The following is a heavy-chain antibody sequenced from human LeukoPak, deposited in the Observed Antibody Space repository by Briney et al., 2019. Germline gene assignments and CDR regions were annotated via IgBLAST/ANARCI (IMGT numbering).Heavy chain of an antibody. Sequence: PGGSLRLSCAASGFNFNNYDMHWVRQAPGKGLEWVAFIRYDGSNKYYADSVKGRFTISRDNSKNTLYLQMNSLRAEDTAVYYCARDFGARGWFDYWGQGTLVTVSS. J-gene: IGHJ4*02. CDR2: IRYDGSNK. CDR1: GFNFNNYD. V-gene: IGHV3-30*02. CDR3: ARDFGARGWFDY. D-gene: IGHD6-19*01.